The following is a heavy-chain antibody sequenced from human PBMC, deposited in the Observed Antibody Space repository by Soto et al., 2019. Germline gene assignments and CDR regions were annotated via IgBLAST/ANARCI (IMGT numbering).Heavy chain of an antibody. D-gene: IGHD3-10*01. Sequence: ASVKVSCKASGYTFTGYYMHWVRQAPGQGLEWMGWINPNSGGTNYAQKFQGWVTMTRDTSISTAYMELSRLRSDDTAVYYCARGFGAGGLSDAFDIWGQGTMVTVSS. CDR2: INPNSGGT. V-gene: IGHV1-2*04. CDR1: GYTFTGYY. J-gene: IGHJ3*02. CDR3: ARGFGAGGLSDAFDI.